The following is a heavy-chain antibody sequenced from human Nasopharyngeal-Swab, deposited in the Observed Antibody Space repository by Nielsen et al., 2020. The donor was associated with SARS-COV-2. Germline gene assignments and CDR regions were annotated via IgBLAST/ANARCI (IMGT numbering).Heavy chain of an antibody. Sequence: SETLSLTCTVSGGSISSYSWSWVRQPAGKGLEWIGRIYTSGSTNYNPALMSRVTMSVDTSKNQFSLKLSSVTAADTAVYYCARDRVDDYYDSSGQVYYFDYWGQGTLVTVSS. D-gene: IGHD3-22*01. J-gene: IGHJ4*02. CDR3: ARDRVDDYYDSSGQVYYFDY. CDR2: IYTSGST. CDR1: GGSISSYS. V-gene: IGHV4-4*07.